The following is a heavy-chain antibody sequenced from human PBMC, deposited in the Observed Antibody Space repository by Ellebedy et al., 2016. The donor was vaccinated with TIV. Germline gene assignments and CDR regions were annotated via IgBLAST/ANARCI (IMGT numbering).Heavy chain of an antibody. D-gene: IGHD2-21*02. CDR2: LWFDGDNR. CDR1: GFTFSSYG. V-gene: IGHV3-33*08. CDR3: AREFDDYFFDY. J-gene: IGHJ4*02. Sequence: GGSLRLSCGASGFTFSSYGMHWVRQAPGKGLEWVAGLWFDGDNRYYADSVKGRFTISRDNSKNTLYLQLNSLRAEDTAVYYCAREFDDYFFDYWGQGTLVTVSS.